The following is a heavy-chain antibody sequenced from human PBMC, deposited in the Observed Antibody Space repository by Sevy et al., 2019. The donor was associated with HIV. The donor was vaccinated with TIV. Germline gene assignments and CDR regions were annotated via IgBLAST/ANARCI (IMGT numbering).Heavy chain of an antibody. J-gene: IGHJ4*02. D-gene: IGHD3-3*01. V-gene: IGHV1-2*02. CDR3: AREGYDLSSGYSAPYFDY. Sequence: ASVKVSCKTSGYTFTGNYIHWVRQAPGQGLEWMGWINTNSGDTGTKYAQKFQGRVTMTSDRSINTVYLDLTRLSPDDTAVYYCAREGYDLSSGYSAPYFDYWGQGTLVTVSS. CDR1: GYTFTGNY. CDR2: INTNSGDTGT.